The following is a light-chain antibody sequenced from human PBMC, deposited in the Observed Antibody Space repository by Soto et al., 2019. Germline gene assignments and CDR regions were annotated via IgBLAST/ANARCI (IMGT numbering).Light chain of an antibody. J-gene: IGLJ1*01. Sequence: QSALTQPASVSGSPGQSIAISCTGTSSDVGGYNYVSWYQQHPGKAPKLMVYDVSNRPSGVSNRFSGSKSGNTASLTISGLPAEDDADYYCSSSTNSSPYVFGTGTKVTVL. CDR3: SSSTNSSPYV. V-gene: IGLV2-14*01. CDR1: SSDVGGYNY. CDR2: DVS.